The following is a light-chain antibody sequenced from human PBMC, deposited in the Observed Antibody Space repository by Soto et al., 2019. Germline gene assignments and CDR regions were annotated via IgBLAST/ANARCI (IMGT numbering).Light chain of an antibody. V-gene: IGLV2-8*01. CDR1: SSDVGGYNY. J-gene: IGLJ3*02. CDR2: EVS. CDR3: SSYAGGIKWV. Sequence: QSALTQPPSASGSPGQSVTISCTGTSSDVGGYNYVSWYQQHPDKAPKLMIYEVSKRPSGVPDRFSGSKSGNTASLTVSGLQAEDEADYYCSSYAGGIKWVFGGGTKLTVL.